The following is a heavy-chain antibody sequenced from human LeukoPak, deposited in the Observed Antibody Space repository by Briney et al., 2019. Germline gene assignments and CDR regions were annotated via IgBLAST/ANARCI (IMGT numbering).Heavy chain of an antibody. D-gene: IGHD3-10*01. CDR1: GGSISSYY. CDR3: ARLGYYGSGSQS. J-gene: IGHJ4*02. Sequence: SETLSLTCTVSGGSISSYYWSWIRQPPGKGLEWIGYIYTSGSTNYNPSLKSRVTISVDTSKNQFSLKLGSVTAADTAVYYCARLGYYGSGSQSWGQGTLVTVSS. V-gene: IGHV4-4*09. CDR2: IYTSGST.